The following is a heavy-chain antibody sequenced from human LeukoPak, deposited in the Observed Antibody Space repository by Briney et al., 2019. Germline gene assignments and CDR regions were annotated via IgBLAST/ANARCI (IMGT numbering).Heavy chain of an antibody. V-gene: IGHV1-2*06. CDR1: GYTFTDYY. CDR2: INPNSGGT. CDR3: ARDNGLGATVGDY. J-gene: IGHJ4*02. D-gene: IGHD1-26*01. Sequence: PRASVKVSCKASGYTFTDYYIQWVRQAPGQGLEWMGRINPNSGGTKYAQNFQGRVTMTRDTSISTAYMELSRLRSDDTAVYYCARDNGLGATVGDYWGQGTLVTVSS.